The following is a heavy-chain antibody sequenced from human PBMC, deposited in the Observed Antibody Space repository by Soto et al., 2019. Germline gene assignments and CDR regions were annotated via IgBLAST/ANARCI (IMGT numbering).Heavy chain of an antibody. J-gene: IGHJ3*02. CDR1: GFMFNNSS. D-gene: IGHD2-21*01. Sequence: GGSLRLSCKASGFMFNNSSMTWVRQAPGQGLQWVASVSDNGGSRGGTYYADSVKGRFTISRDNSKNTLYLQLDSLTGADTAVYYCARAKAVVIAALDICRQGTMVTV. CDR3: ARAKAVVIAALDI. CDR2: VSDNGGSRGGT. V-gene: IGHV3-23*01.